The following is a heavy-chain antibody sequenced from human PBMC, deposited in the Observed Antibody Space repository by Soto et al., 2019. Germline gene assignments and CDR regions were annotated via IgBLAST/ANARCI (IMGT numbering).Heavy chain of an antibody. CDR3: AKDLPVVVVALADGRDAFDI. CDR2: ISGSGGST. CDR1: GFTFSSYA. D-gene: IGHD2-15*01. V-gene: IGHV3-23*01. J-gene: IGHJ3*02. Sequence: PGGSLRLSCAASGFTFSSYAMSWVRQAPGKGLEWVSAISGSGGSTYYADSVKGRFTISRDNSKNTLYLQMNSLRAEDTAVYYCAKDLPVVVVALADGRDAFDIWGQGTMVTVSS.